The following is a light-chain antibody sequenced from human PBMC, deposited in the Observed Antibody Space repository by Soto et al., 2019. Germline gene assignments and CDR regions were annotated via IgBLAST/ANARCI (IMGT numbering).Light chain of an antibody. J-gene: IGKJ1*01. V-gene: IGKV1-39*01. Sequence: DIQMTHSPSSLSASVRDRVAITGRASQSISSYLNRYQHKPGKAPKLLIYAASSLQSGVPSRFSGSGSGTDFTLTISSLQPEDIATYYCQQTYSTPWTFGQGTKVDIK. CDR3: QQTYSTPWT. CDR2: AAS. CDR1: QSISSY.